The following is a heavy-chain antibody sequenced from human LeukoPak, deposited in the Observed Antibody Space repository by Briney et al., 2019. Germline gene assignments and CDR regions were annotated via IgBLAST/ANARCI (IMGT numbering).Heavy chain of an antibody. Sequence: GGSLRLSCAASGFTVSSNYMSWVRQAPGKGLEWVSVVYNVGTTYYADSVKGRFTISRDNSKNTLYLQMNSLRVEDTAEYYCVREKRFLEWSWGQGTLVTVSS. CDR3: VREKRFLEWS. D-gene: IGHD3-3*01. CDR1: GFTVSSNY. J-gene: IGHJ5*02. V-gene: IGHV3-53*01. CDR2: VYNVGTT.